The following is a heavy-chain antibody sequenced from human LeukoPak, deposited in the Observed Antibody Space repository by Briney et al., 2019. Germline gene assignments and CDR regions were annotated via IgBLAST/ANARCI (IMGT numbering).Heavy chain of an antibody. V-gene: IGHV3-9*01. CDR1: GFTFDDYA. D-gene: IGHD6-13*01. CDR2: ISWNSGSI. Sequence: GGSLRLSCAASGFTFDDYAMHWVRQAPGKGLEWVSGISWNSGSIGYADSVKGRFTISRDNAKNSLYLQMNSLRAEDTALYYCASSPAAGGDYWGQGTLVTVSS. J-gene: IGHJ4*02. CDR3: ASSPAAGGDY.